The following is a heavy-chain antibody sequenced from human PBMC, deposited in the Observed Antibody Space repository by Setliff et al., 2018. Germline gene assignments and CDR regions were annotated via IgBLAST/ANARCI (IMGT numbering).Heavy chain of an antibody. V-gene: IGHV3-7*03. CDR3: ATYKRSSSFEY. D-gene: IGHD6-6*01. CDR2: INQDGSGK. Sequence: PGGSLRLSCAASGFTFGSYWMNWVRQAPGKGLEWVATINQDGSGKYYVDSVKGRFTISRDNAKNSLYLQMNSPRAEDTAVYYCATYKRSSSFEYWGQGSLVTVSS. CDR1: GFTFGSYW. J-gene: IGHJ4*02.